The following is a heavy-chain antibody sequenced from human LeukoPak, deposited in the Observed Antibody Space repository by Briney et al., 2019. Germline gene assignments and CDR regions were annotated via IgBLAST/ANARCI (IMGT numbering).Heavy chain of an antibody. V-gene: IGHV1-2*04. CDR1: GYTFTGYY. CDR2: INPNSGGT. J-gene: IGHJ6*02. D-gene: IGHD6-19*01. CDR3: ARDIAVAGTGRDYYYGMDV. Sequence: ASVKVSCKASGYTFTGYYMHWVRQAPGQGLEWMGWINPNSGGTDYAQKFQGWVTMTRDTSISTAYMELSRLRSDDTAVYSCARDIAVAGTGRDYYYGMDVWGQGTTVTVSS.